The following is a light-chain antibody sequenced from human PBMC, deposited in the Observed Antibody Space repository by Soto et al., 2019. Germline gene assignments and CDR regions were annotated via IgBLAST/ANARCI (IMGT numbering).Light chain of an antibody. CDR1: QGIRNF. V-gene: IGKV1-9*01. J-gene: IGKJ1*01. CDR2: AAS. Sequence: IHLTQSPSSLSASVGDRFTVTCRASQGIRNFLDWYQQKTGKAPKLLIYAASTLQSGVPSRLRGSGSGTELTLTISSMKPEDFATYYCQQLNSSPRTFGQGTKVDIK. CDR3: QQLNSSPRT.